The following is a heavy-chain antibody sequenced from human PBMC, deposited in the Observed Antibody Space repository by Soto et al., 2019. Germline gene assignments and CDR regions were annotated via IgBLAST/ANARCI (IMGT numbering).Heavy chain of an antibody. CDR3: ARNFTQRGGMDV. D-gene: IGHD6-25*01. Sequence: LRLSCEASGFTFSNYAMTWVRQGPGQGLEWVAAISGSGFITYYADSVKGRFTISRDNSKNTLYLQMDSLTAEDTAIYYCARNFTQRGGMDVWGQGTTVTVSS. CDR2: ISGSGFIT. CDR1: GFTFSNYA. J-gene: IGHJ6*02. V-gene: IGHV3-23*01.